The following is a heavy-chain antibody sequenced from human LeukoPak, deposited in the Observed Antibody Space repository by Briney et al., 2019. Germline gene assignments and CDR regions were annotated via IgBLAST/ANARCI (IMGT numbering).Heavy chain of an antibody. V-gene: IGHV3-48*04. CDR3: ARDPSGHIPYDSSGYDDAFDI. J-gene: IGHJ3*02. D-gene: IGHD3-22*01. CDR1: GFTFSSYS. Sequence: GGSLRLSCAASGFTFSSYSMNWVRQAPGKGLEWVSYISSSGSTIYYADSVKGRFTISRDNAKNSLYLQMNSLRAEDTAVYYCARDPSGHIPYDSSGYDDAFDIWGQGTMVTVSS. CDR2: ISSSGSTI.